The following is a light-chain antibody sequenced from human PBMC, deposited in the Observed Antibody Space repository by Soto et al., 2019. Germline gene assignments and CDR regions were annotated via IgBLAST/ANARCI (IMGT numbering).Light chain of an antibody. CDR3: QQYDNLFT. V-gene: IGKV1-33*01. CDR1: QYISTY. J-gene: IGKJ3*01. CDR2: DTS. Sequence: DIQMTQSPSSLSASVGDRVTITCQASQYISTYLNWYQNKSGKAPKLLIYDTSNLQAGVPSRFSGSGSGTDFTFTISSLQPEDIGTYYCQQYDNLFTFGPGTKVDIK.